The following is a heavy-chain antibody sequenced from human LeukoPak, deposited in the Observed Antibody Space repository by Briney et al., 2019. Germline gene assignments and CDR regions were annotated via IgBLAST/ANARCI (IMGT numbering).Heavy chain of an antibody. CDR2: INHSGST. CDR3: ARDRRQGYSYGFYYYYGMDV. J-gene: IGHJ6*02. D-gene: IGHD5-18*01. V-gene: IGHV4-34*01. Sequence: SETLSLTCAVYGGPFSGYYWSWIRQPPGKGLEWIGEINHSGSTNYNPSLKSRVTISVDTSKNQFSLKLSSVTAADTAVYYCARDRRQGYSYGFYYYYGMDVWGQGTTVTVSS. CDR1: GGPFSGYY.